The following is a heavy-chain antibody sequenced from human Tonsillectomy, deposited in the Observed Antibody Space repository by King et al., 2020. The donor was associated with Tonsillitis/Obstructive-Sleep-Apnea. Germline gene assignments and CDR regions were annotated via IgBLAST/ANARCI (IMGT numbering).Heavy chain of an antibody. D-gene: IGHD3/OR15-3a*01. CDR1: GGYISSSSYY. CDR3: ASVPRLIFGPKREEYGMDV. Sequence: QLQESGPGLVKPSETLSLTCTVSGGYISSSSYYWGWIRQPPGKGLEWIGSIYYSGSTYYNPSLKSRVTISVDTSKNQFSLQLSSVTAADTAVYYCASVPRLIFGPKREEYGMDVWGQGTTVTVSS. V-gene: IGHV4-39*01. J-gene: IGHJ6*02. CDR2: IYYSGST.